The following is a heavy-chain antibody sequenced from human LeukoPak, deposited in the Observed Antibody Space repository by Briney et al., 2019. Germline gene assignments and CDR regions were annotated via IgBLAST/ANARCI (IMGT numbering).Heavy chain of an antibody. CDR2: ISSGSSYT. D-gene: IGHD2-2*01. J-gene: IGHJ5*02. CDR1: GFTFSSYS. Sequence: GGSLRLSCAASGFTFSSYSMNWVRQAPGKGLECVSSISSGSSYTYYVDSVKDRFTISRDNAKNSLYLQMNSLRAEDTAVYYCARKGDLGYCSSTSCYNWFDPWGPGTLVTVSS. CDR3: ARKGDLGYCSSTSCYNWFDP. V-gene: IGHV3-21*01.